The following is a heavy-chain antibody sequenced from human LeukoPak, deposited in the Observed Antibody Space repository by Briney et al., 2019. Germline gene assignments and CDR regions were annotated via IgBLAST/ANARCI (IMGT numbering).Heavy chain of an antibody. D-gene: IGHD6-6*01. Sequence: PGGSLSLSCAASGFTFGSYSMNWVRQAPGKGLEWVSSISSSSSYIYYADSVKGRFTISRDNAKNSLYLQMNSLRAEDTAVYYCARGKTSPIAAHAFDIWGQGTMVTVSS. J-gene: IGHJ3*02. CDR2: ISSSSSYI. V-gene: IGHV3-21*01. CDR3: ARGKTSPIAAHAFDI. CDR1: GFTFGSYS.